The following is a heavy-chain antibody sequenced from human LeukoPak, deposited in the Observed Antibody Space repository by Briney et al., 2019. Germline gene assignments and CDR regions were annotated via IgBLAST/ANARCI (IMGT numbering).Heavy chain of an antibody. D-gene: IGHD3-10*01. V-gene: IGHV3-9*01. CDR3: AKDKDRRKYNYGSIDY. Sequence: GGSLRLSCAASGFTFDDYVMYWVRQAPGKGLEWVSGISWNSGNIGYADSVKGRFTISRDNAKNSLYLQMNSLRAEDTAFYYCAKDKDRRKYNYGSIDYWGQGTLVTVSS. CDR2: ISWNSGNI. J-gene: IGHJ4*02. CDR1: GFTFDDYV.